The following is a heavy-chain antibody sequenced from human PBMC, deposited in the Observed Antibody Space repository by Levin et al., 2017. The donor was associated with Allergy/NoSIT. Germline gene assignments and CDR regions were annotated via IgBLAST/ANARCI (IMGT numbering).Heavy chain of an antibody. CDR1: GFTFSSYA. CDR2: TSGGGDTT. Sequence: GGSLRLSCAASGFTFSSYAMNWVRQAPGKGLEWVSATSGGGDTTYYADSVKGRFTISRDNSRDTLYLQMNSLRAEDTAVYYCAKAFYTTSWRTLDSWGQGTLVAVSS. D-gene: IGHD3-16*01. V-gene: IGHV3-23*01. CDR3: AKAFYTTSWRTLDS. J-gene: IGHJ4*02.